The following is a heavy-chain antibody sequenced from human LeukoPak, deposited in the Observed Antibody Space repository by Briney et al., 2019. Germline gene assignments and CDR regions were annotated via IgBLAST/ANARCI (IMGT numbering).Heavy chain of an antibody. V-gene: IGHV4-59*01. D-gene: IGHD2-2*02. CDR1: GGSISSCY. J-gene: IGHJ3*02. CDR2: IYYSGST. Sequence: SETLSLTCTVSGGSISSCYWSWIRQPPGRGLEWIGYIYYSGSTNYNPSLKSRVTISVDTSKNQFSLKLSSVTAADTAVYYCARDKPGQYCSSTSCYTFDAFDIWGQGTMVTVSS. CDR3: ARDKPGQYCSSTSCYTFDAFDI.